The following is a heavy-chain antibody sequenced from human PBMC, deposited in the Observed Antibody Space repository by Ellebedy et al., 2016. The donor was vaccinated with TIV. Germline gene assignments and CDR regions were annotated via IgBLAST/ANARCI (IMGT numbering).Heavy chain of an antibody. V-gene: IGHV1-18*01. J-gene: IGHJ4*02. D-gene: IGHD3-22*01. CDR2: ISAYNGNT. CDR3: ARGVGISYDSSGYYGY. Sequence: ASVKVSCKASGYTFTSYAMHWVRQAPGQRLEWMGWISAYNGNTNYAQKLQGRVTMTTDTSTSTAYMELRSLRSDDTAVYYCARGVGISYDSSGYYGYWGQGTLVTVSS. CDR1: GYTFTSYA.